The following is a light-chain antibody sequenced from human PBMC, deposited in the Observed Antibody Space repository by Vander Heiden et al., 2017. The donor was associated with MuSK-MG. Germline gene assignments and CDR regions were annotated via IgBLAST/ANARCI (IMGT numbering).Light chain of an antibody. V-gene: IGLV1-44*01. CDR3: AAWNDSLNGPV. Sequence: QSVLTQPPSASGTPGQRFTISSSGNSSNIGSNTVNWYQQLPGTAPKLLIYSNNQRPSGVPDRFSGSKSGTSASLAISGLQSEDEADYYCAAWNDSLNGPVFGGGTKLTVL. CDR1: SSNIGSNT. CDR2: SNN. J-gene: IGLJ2*01.